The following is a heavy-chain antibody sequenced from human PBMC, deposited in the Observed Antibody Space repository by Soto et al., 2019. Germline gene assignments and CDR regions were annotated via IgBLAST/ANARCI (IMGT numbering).Heavy chain of an antibody. D-gene: IGHD2-2*01. CDR2: ISGSGGST. CDR3: AKDSLCRTNSSYVPPFDN. J-gene: IGHJ4*01. Sequence: EVQLLESGGGLAQPGGSLRLSCAASRFTFSSYAMSWVRQAPGKGLEWVAGISGSGGSTNYADAVKGRFTISRDNSKNTLFLQMNSLRLEDTAVYYYAKDSLCRTNSSYVPPFDNWGPATLVTISS. V-gene: IGHV3-23*01. CDR1: RFTFSSYA.